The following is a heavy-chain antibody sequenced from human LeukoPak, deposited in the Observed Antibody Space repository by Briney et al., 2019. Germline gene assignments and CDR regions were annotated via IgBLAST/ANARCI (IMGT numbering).Heavy chain of an antibody. Sequence: SETLSLTCTVSGGSISSSSYYWGWIRQPPGKGLEWIGSIYYSGSTYYNPSLKSRVTISVDTSKNQFSLKLSSVTAADTAVYYCARDSDYAPSWFDPWGQGTLVTVSS. D-gene: IGHD4-17*01. V-gene: IGHV4-39*07. CDR3: ARDSDYAPSWFDP. CDR2: IYYSGST. J-gene: IGHJ5*02. CDR1: GGSISSSSYY.